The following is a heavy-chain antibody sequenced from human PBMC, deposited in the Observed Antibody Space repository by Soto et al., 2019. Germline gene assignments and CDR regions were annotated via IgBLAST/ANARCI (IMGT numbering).Heavy chain of an antibody. CDR1: GYSFTNYG. CDR3: ARDRGVAPPVAGNTHYYYYMDV. V-gene: IGHV1-18*01. Sequence: QAQSVQSGVEVKKPGASVKVSCEASGYSFTNYGITWVRQAPGQGFEWMGWISAYNGNTNYAQKFQGRVTMTTDASTSTAYLELRSLRSDDTAVYYCARDRGVAPPVAGNTHYYYYMDVWGKGTTVTVSS. D-gene: IGHD6-19*01. CDR2: ISAYNGNT. J-gene: IGHJ6*03.